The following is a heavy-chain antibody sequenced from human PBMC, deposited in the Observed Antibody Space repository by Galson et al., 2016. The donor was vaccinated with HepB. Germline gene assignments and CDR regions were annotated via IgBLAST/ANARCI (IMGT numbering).Heavy chain of an antibody. Sequence: SVKVSCKASGGTFNSYAISWVRQAPGQGLEWMGGIIPILGTAKYAQKFQGRVTITADQSTRAAYMEVSSLTSEDTALYYCARGLNIIGPWGQGTLVTVSS. J-gene: IGHJ5*02. CDR1: GGTFNSYA. D-gene: IGHD2/OR15-2a*01. CDR2: IIPILGTA. V-gene: IGHV1-69*10. CDR3: ARGLNIIGP.